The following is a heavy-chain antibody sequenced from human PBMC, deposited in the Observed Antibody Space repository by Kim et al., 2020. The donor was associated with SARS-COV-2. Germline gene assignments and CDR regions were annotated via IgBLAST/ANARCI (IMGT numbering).Heavy chain of an antibody. V-gene: IGHV3-33*01. CDR3: ARNYGSATVIGDV. CDR2: IRSDESKR. J-gene: IGHJ3*01. CDR1: GFTFSPFA. D-gene: IGHD3-10*01. Sequence: GGSLRLSCTASGFTFSPFAMHWVRQAPGKGLEWVAVIRSDESKRYYAESVKDRFTISRDNSKNTLYLQMNSLRAEDTAIYFCARNYGSATVIGDVWGLGTVVPVSS.